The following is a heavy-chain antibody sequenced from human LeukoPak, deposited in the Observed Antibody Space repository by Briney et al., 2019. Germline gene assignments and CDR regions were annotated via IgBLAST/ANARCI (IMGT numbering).Heavy chain of an antibody. Sequence: PGGSLRLSCVVSGFTFSSYSMTWVRQAPGKGLQWVANMKKDGSETNYVDSVKGRFTIPRDNAKNSLYLQMSSLRAEDTAVYYCGRHRSGSGTYFIDYWGQGTLVSVSS. CDR2: MKKDGSET. J-gene: IGHJ4*02. D-gene: IGHD3-10*01. V-gene: IGHV3-7*01. CDR3: GRHRSGSGTYFIDY. CDR1: GFTFSSYS.